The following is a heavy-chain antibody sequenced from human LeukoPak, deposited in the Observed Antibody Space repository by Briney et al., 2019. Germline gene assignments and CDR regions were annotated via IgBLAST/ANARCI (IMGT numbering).Heavy chain of an antibody. D-gene: IGHD2-15*01. CDR1: GGSISSSSYY. Sequence: SETLSLTCTVSGGSISSSSYYWSWIRQPPGKGLEWIGEINHSGSTNCNPSLKSRVTISVDTSKNQFSLKLSSVTAADTAVYYCARSYCSGGSCYHPTANDYWGQGTLVTVSS. V-gene: IGHV4-39*07. CDR2: INHSGST. J-gene: IGHJ4*02. CDR3: ARSYCSGGSCYHPTANDY.